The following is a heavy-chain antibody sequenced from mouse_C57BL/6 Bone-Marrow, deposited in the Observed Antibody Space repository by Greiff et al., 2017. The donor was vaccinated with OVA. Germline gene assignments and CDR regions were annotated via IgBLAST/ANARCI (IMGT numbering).Heavy chain of an antibody. J-gene: IGHJ2*01. CDR1: GYTFTDYY. CDR2: INPYNGGT. Sequence: EVQLQQSGPVLVKPGASVKMSCKASGYTFTDYYMNWVKQSHGKSLEWIGVINPYNGGTSYNQKFKGKATLTVDKSSSTAYMELNSLTSEDSAVYYSAKSPHRFLFDSWGQGTTLTDSS. CDR3: AKSPHRFLFDS. V-gene: IGHV1-19*01.